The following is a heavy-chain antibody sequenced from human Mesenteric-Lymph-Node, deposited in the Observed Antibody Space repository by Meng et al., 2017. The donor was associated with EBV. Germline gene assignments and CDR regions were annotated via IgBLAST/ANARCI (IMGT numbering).Heavy chain of an antibody. CDR3: ARVSCSGGSCYGGFDY. J-gene: IGHJ4*02. CDR2: IYYSGTT. Sequence: QGQLQEAGPGLVKPSETLSLTCSVSGGSVSSGSYYWSWIRQPPGKGLEWIGYIYYSGTTYNNPSLKSRVTISIDTSKNQFSLKLISVTAADTAVYYCARVSCSGGSCYGGFDYWGQGTLVTVSS. CDR1: GGSVSSGSYY. D-gene: IGHD2-15*01. V-gene: IGHV4-61*01.